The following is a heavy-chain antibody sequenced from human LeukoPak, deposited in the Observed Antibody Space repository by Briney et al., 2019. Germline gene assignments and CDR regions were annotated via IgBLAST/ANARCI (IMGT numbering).Heavy chain of an antibody. CDR1: GGSISSSSYY. J-gene: IGHJ4*02. CDR2: IYYSGST. V-gene: IGHV4-39*07. CDR3: ARRLSSGYEFDH. D-gene: IGHD3-22*01. Sequence: SETLSLTCTVSGGSISSSSYYWGWIRQPPGKGLEWIGSIYYSGSTYYNPSLKSRVTISVDTSKNQFSLKLSSVTAADTAVYYCARRLSSGYEFDHWGQGTLVTVSS.